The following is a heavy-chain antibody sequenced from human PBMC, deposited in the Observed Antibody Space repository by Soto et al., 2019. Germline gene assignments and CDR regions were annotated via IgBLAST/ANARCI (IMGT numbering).Heavy chain of an antibody. V-gene: IGHV1-69*08. CDR2: IIPILGIA. D-gene: IGHD3-9*01. CDR3: ARDPDYDILTG. CDR1: GGTFSSYT. J-gene: IGHJ4*02. Sequence: QVQLVQSGAEVKKPGSSVKVSCKASGGTFSSYTISWVRQAPGQGLEWMGRIIPILGIANYAQKFQGRVTITTDKSTSTAYMELSSLRSEDTAVYYCARDPDYDILTGWGQGTLVTVSS.